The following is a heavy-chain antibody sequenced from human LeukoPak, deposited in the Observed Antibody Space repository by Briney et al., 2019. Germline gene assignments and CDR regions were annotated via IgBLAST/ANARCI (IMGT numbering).Heavy chain of an antibody. Sequence: GGSLRLSCAASGFTFSNAWMSWVRQAPGKGLEWVGRIKSKTDGGTTDYAAPVKGRFTISRDDSKNTLYLQTNSLKTEDTAVYYCTTAYYYDSSGYDFDYWGQGTLVTVSS. CDR3: TTAYYYDSSGYDFDY. D-gene: IGHD3-22*01. V-gene: IGHV3-15*01. CDR2: IKSKTDGGTT. CDR1: GFTFSNAW. J-gene: IGHJ4*02.